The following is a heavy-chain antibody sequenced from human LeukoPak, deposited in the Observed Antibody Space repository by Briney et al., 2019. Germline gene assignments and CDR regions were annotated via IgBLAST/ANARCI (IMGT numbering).Heavy chain of an antibody. CDR2: VYSSGNT. J-gene: IGHJ5*02. CDR1: GYSISSGTYY. D-gene: IGHD6-6*01. V-gene: IGHV4-61*02. CDR3: ARGVGSSSSNWFDP. Sequence: PSETLSLTCAVSGYSISSGTYYWSWIRQPAGKGLEWIGRVYSSGNTNYNPSLKSRVTISIDTSKNQFSLKLSSVTAADTAAYYCARGVGSSSSNWFDPWGQGTLVTVSS.